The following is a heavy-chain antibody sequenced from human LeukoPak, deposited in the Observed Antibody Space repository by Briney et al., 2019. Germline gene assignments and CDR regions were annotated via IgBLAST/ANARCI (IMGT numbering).Heavy chain of an antibody. D-gene: IGHD2-2*01. CDR2: MDPNRGNT. J-gene: IGHJ5*01. CDR3: ARGLSRCSSGNCYEPNWLDS. CDR1: GYTFTSFD. V-gene: IGHV1-8*02. Sequence: GASVKVSCKASGYTFTSFDINWVRQAPGQGLEWMGWMDPNRGNTGHAQKFQGRVTMARSTSVSTAYMELGSLTSEDTAVYYCARGLSRCSSGNCYEPNWLDSWGQGTLVTVSS.